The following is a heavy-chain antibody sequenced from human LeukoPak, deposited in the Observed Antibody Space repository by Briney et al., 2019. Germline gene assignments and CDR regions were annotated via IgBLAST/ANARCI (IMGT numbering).Heavy chain of an antibody. D-gene: IGHD3-16*02. CDR1: GFTLSSYG. CDR3: AKVSRGRGITFGGVIVSSDY. J-gene: IGHJ4*02. Sequence: GGSLRLSCAASGFTLSSYGMHWVRQAPGKGLEWVAFIRYDGSNKYYADSVKGRFTISRDNSKNTLYLQMNSLRAEDTAVYYCAKVSRGRGITFGGVIVSSDYWGQGTLVTVSS. CDR2: IRYDGSNK. V-gene: IGHV3-30*02.